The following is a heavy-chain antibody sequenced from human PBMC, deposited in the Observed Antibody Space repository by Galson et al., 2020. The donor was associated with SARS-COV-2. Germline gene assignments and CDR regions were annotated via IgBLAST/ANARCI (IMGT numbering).Heavy chain of an antibody. CDR2: LDWDGDK. J-gene: IGHJ4*02. V-gene: IGHV2-70*11. D-gene: IGHD3-10*01. Sequence: SGPTLVKPTQTLTLTYTFSGFSLSTSGMCVSWIRQPPGQALEWLARLDWDGDKHYSTSLKTRITISKDTSKNQVVLIMTNMDPVDTATYYCARTWITRTASRTFDYWGQGTLVTVSS. CDR3: ARTWITRTASRTFDY. CDR1: GFSLSTSGMC.